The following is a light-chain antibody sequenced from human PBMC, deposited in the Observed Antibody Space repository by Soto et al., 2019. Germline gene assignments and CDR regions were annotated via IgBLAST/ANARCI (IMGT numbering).Light chain of an antibody. CDR3: QQRGKWPST. J-gene: IGKJ2*02. Sequence: EVVLTQSPDTLSLSPGETATLSCRASQIVDRYVAWYQQKVGQATRLLIYDAYTRATGVGARCTGSGSATDVSLTITRLAPEDFAVYFCQQRGKWPSTFGPGTKVEMK. V-gene: IGKV3-11*01. CDR2: DAY. CDR1: QIVDRY.